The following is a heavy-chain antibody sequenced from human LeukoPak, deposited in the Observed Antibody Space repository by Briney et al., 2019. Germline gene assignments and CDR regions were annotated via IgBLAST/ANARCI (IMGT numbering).Heavy chain of an antibody. CDR3: ARDGEVGVGRWFDP. D-gene: IGHD1-26*01. J-gene: IGHJ5*02. CDR2: ISSSSSYI. CDR1: GFTFSSYS. Sequence: GGSLRLSCVASGFTFSSYSMNWVRQDPGKGLERVSSISSSSSYIYYADSVKGRFTFSRDNAKNSLSLQMNSLRAEDTAVYYCARDGEVGVGRWFDPWGQGTLVTVSS. V-gene: IGHV3-21*01.